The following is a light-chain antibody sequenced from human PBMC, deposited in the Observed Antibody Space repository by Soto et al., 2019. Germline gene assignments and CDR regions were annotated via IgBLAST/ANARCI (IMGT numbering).Light chain of an antibody. CDR3: RQYGTSPRT. CDR2: GAS. CDR1: QSVSSSY. V-gene: IGKV3-20*01. Sequence: EIVLTQSPGTLSLSPGERATLSCRASQSVSSSYLAWYQQKPGQAPRLLIYGASSRATGIPDRFSGRGSGTDFTLTISRLEPEDFAVYYCRQYGTSPRTFGQGTRVDIK. J-gene: IGKJ1*01.